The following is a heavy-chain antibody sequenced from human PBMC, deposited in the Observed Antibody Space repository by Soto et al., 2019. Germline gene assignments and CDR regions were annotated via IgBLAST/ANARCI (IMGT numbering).Heavy chain of an antibody. CDR3: ARDTTYGHGDYLFDYYFDY. CDR1: GYTFTSYG. CDR2: ISAYNGNT. D-gene: IGHD4-17*01. J-gene: IGHJ4*02. Sequence: QVQLVQSGAEVKKPGASVKVSCKASGYTFTSYGISWVRQAPGQGLEWMGWISAYNGNTNYAQKLQGRVTMTTDTXXSXAXXELRSLRSDDTAVYYCARDTTYGHGDYLFDYYFDYWGQGTLVTVSS. V-gene: IGHV1-18*01.